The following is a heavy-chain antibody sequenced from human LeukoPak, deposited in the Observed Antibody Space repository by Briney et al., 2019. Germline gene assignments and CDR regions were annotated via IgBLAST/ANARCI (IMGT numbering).Heavy chain of an antibody. V-gene: IGHV3-33*01. J-gene: IGHJ4*02. CDR1: GFTFSSYG. CDR2: IWYDGSNK. Sequence: PGGSLRLPCAASGFTFSSYGMHWVRQAPGKGLEWVAVIWYDGSNKYYADSLKGRFTISRDNSKNTLYLQMNSLRAEDTAVYYCARERVDDSSGPPDYWGQGTLVTVSS. CDR3: ARERVDDSSGPPDY. D-gene: IGHD3-22*01.